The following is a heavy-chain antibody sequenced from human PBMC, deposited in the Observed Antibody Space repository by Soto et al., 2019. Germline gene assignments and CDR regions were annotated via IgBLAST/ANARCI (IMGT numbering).Heavy chain of an antibody. Sequence: PGGSLRLSCAASGFTFSSYGMHWVRQAPGKGLEWVAVIWYDGSNKYYADSVKGRFTISRDNSKNTLYLQLNSVTPEDTAVYYCARLYCSSTSCLEGFYGMDVWGQGTTVTVSS. CDR1: GFTFSSYG. J-gene: IGHJ6*02. CDR3: ARLYCSSTSCLEGFYGMDV. V-gene: IGHV3-33*01. CDR2: IWYDGSNK. D-gene: IGHD2-2*01.